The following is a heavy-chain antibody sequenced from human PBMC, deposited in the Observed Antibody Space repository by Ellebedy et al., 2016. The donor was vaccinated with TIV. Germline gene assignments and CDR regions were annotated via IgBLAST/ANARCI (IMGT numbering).Heavy chain of an antibody. CDR2: INPNSGGT. Sequence: ASVKVSXKASGYTFTGYYMHWVRQAPGQGLEWMGWINPNSGGTNYAQKFQGRVTMTRDTSISTAYMELSRLRSDDTAVYYCARGYYGSGSYYNPYYYYYYMDVWGKGTTVTVSS. J-gene: IGHJ6*03. D-gene: IGHD3-10*01. CDR1: GYTFTGYY. CDR3: ARGYYGSGSYYNPYYYYYYMDV. V-gene: IGHV1-2*02.